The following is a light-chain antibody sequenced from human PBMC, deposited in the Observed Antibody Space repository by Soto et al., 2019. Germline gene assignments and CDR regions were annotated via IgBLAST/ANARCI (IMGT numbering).Light chain of an antibody. CDR3: QQYVSIPPT. CDR2: GAS. V-gene: IGKV3-20*01. CDR1: QSVGTY. J-gene: IGKJ4*01. Sequence: EVVLTQSPGTLSLSPGQRATLSCRASQSVGTYLAWYQQKPGQAPRLLIYGASSRATGIPDRFSGSGSGTDVTLTISRLKPEDSAVYYCQQYVSIPPTFGGGTKV.